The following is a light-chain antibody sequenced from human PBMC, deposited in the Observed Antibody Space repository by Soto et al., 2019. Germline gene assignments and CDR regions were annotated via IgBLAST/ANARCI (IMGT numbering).Light chain of an antibody. V-gene: IGKV3-11*01. CDR2: DAS. CDR3: QQRSNWPLT. Sequence: EMVLTQSPATLSLSPGERATLSYRASQSVSSYLAWYQQRPGQAPRLLIYDASNRATGIPARFSGSGSGIDFTLTISSLEPEDFAVYYCQQRSNWPLTFGGGTKVEIK. CDR1: QSVSSY. J-gene: IGKJ4*01.